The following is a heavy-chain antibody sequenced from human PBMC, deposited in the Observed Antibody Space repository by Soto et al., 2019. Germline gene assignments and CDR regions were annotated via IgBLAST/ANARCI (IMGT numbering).Heavy chain of an antibody. CDR3: ARGGPVVVVTAALDY. V-gene: IGHV1-46*01. CDR1: GDTLTDYY. J-gene: IGHJ4*02. D-gene: IGHD2-21*02. Sequence: QVQLVQSGAEVKKPGASVKVSCKASGDTLTDYYIHWVLQAPVQGLEWMGTANPSGGHTPYAPHFLGRMTMTRDTSTSTLYMELTSLTSEDTAVYYCARGGPVVVVTAALDYWGQGTLVTVSS. CDR2: ANPSGGHT.